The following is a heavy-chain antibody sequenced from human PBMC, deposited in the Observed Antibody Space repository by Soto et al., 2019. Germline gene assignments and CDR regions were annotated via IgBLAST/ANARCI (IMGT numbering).Heavy chain of an antibody. V-gene: IGHV4-30-4*01. D-gene: IGHD4-17*01. CDR1: GGSISGGVGGLYY. CDR3: AREVIPLTTDWYFDL. J-gene: IGHJ2*01. Sequence: SETLSLTCTVSGGSISGGVGGLYYWSWIRQPPGKGLEWIGYIYNSGSTYYNPSLKSRVTISVDTSKNQFSLRLSSVTAADTAVYYCAREVIPLTTDWYFDLWGRGTLVTVSS. CDR2: IYNSGST.